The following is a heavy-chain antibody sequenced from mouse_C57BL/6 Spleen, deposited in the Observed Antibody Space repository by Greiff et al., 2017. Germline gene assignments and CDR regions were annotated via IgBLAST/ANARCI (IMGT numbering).Heavy chain of an antibody. CDR2: IDPSDSET. D-gene: IGHD3-3*01. J-gene: IGHJ4*01. Sequence: VQLQQPGAELVRPGSSVKLSCKASGYTFTSYWMHWVKQRPIQGLEWIGNIDPSDSETHYNQKFKDKATLTVDKSSSTAYMQLSSLTSEDSAVYYCARERLGYYAMDYWGQGTSVTVSS. CDR3: ARERLGYYAMDY. CDR1: GYTFTSYW. V-gene: IGHV1-52*01.